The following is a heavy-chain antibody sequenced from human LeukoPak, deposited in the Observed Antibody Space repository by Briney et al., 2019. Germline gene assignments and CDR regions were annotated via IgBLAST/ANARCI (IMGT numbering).Heavy chain of an antibody. D-gene: IGHD1-26*01. CDR2: IRSKAYGGTT. J-gene: IGHJ4*02. CDR1: GFTFGDYA. V-gene: IGHV3-49*04. CDR3: TRDGIVGATTGFDY. Sequence: PGRSLRLSCTASGFTFGDYAMSWVRQAPGKGLEWVGFIRSKAYGGTTEYAASVKGRFTISRDDSKSIAYLQMNSLKTEDTAVYYCTRDGIVGATTGFDYWGQGILVTVSS.